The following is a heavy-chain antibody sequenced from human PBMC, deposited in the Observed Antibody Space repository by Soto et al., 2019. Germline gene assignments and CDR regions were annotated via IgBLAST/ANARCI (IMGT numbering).Heavy chain of an antibody. CDR1: GFTFSSYA. D-gene: IGHD1-26*01. CDR2: ISGSGTNT. J-gene: IGHJ4*02. Sequence: LRLSCAASGFTFSSYAMSWVRQAPGKGLEWVSSISGSGTNTYYADSVRGRFTISSDNSKNTLYLQMNSLRVEDTAVYYCAKCSFGGSYYFPFDYWGQGTLVTV. V-gene: IGHV3-23*01. CDR3: AKCSFGGSYYFPFDY.